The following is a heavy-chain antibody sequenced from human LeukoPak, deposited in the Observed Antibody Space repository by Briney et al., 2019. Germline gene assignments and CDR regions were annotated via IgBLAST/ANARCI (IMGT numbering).Heavy chain of an antibody. CDR1: GGSISSSTNW. D-gene: IGHD3-10*01. CDR2: IYHSGGT. Sequence: SETLSLTCAVSGGSISSSTNWWSWVRQPPGKGLGWIGEIYHSGGTNYNPSLKSRFTISRDNAKNSLYLQMNSLRADDTAVYYCAREWFDAFDIWGQGTMVTVSS. V-gene: IGHV4-4*02. CDR3: AREWFDAFDI. J-gene: IGHJ3*02.